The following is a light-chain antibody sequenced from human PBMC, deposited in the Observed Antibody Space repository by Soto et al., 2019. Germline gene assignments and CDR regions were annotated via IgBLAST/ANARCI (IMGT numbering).Light chain of an antibody. CDR2: KAS. CDR3: EQYNSLYT. J-gene: IGKJ2*01. V-gene: IGKV1-5*03. Sequence: DIQMTQSPSTLSASVGDRVTITCRASQSISSWLAWYQQKPGKAPKLLIYKASSLVSGVPSRFSGSGSGTESTLTVSSLESGDFATYYGEQYNSLYTFDQGTKLEIK. CDR1: QSISSW.